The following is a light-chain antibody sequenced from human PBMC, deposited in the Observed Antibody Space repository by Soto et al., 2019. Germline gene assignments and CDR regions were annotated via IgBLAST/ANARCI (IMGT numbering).Light chain of an antibody. CDR1: SSDIGGYNY. CDR3: SLYTSENTYV. J-gene: IGLJ1*01. Sequence: QSVLTQPASVSGSPGQSITISCTGISSDIGGYNYVSWYQQHPGKAPKLMIFEASNRPSGVPGRFSGSKSGNTASLTISGLQAADEADYYCSLYTSENTYVFGTGTKVTVL. CDR2: EAS. V-gene: IGLV2-14*01.